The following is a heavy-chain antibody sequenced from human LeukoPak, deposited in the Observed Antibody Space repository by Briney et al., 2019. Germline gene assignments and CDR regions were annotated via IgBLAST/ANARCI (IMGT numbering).Heavy chain of an antibody. CDR3: AREEVGAKKNDAFDI. J-gene: IGHJ3*02. V-gene: IGHV3-11*01. CDR2: ISSSGSTI. CDR1: GFTFSDYY. D-gene: IGHD1-26*01. Sequence: GGSLRLSCAASGFTFSDYYMSWIRQAPGKGLEWVSYISSSGSTIYYADSVKGRFTISRDNAKNSLYLQMNSLRAGDTAVYYCAREEVGAKKNDAFDIWGQGTMVTVSS.